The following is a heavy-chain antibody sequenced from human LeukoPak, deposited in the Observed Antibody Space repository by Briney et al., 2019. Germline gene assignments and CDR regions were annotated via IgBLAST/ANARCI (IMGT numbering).Heavy chain of an antibody. CDR1: GGSISSYY. V-gene: IGHV4-59*01. CDR2: IYNSGST. CDR3: ARAGYCSGGSCPEPYDY. Sequence: SETLSLTCTVSGGSISSYYWSWIRQPPGKGLEWIGYIYNSGSTNHNPSLKSRVTISVDTSKNQFSLKLSSVTAADTAVYYCARAGYCSGGSCPEPYDYWGQGTLVTVSS. D-gene: IGHD2-15*01. J-gene: IGHJ4*02.